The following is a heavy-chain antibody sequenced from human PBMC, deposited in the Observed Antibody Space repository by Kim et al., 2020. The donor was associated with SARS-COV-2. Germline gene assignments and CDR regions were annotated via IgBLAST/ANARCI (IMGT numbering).Heavy chain of an antibody. CDR1: GFIFSDYA. D-gene: IGHD7-27*01. CDR2: IWFDGSNT. V-gene: IGHV3-33*01. CDR3: ARAGDLTGMDYYGMDV. J-gene: IGHJ6*01. Sequence: GGSLRLSCAASGFIFSDYAMHWVRQAPGTGLEWVAIIWFDGSNTYYADSVKGRFTISRDNSRNTLYLQMNSLRAEDTAVYYCARAGDLTGMDYYGMDVW.